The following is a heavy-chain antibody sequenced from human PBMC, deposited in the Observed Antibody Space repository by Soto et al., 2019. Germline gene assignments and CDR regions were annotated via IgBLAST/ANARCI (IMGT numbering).Heavy chain of an antibody. J-gene: IGHJ4*02. D-gene: IGHD6-19*01. CDR3: ARDDGGSGWSNDY. CDR2: ISSSSSYI. Sequence: LGGSLRLSCAASGFTFSSYSMNWGRQAPGKGLEWVSSISSSSSYIYYADSVKGRFTISRDNAKNSLYLQMNSLRAEDTAVYYCARDDGGSGWSNDYWGQGTLVTVSS. V-gene: IGHV3-21*01. CDR1: GFTFSSYS.